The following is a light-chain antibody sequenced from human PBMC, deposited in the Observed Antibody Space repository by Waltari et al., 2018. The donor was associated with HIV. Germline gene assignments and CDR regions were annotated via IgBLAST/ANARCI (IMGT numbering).Light chain of an antibody. Sequence: SYELTQPPSVSVSPGQTATITRSGDKLGDKFPSWYQPKPGQSPVLVIFQDRRFTGSSSGNTATLTISGTQALDEADYYCQAWDSSNVVFGGGTHLTVL. V-gene: IGLV3-1*01. CDR2: QDR. CDR1: KLGDKF. J-gene: IGLJ2*01. CDR3: QAWDSSNVV.